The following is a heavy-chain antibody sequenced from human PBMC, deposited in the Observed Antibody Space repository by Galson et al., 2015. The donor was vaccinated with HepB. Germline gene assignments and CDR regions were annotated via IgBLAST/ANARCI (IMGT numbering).Heavy chain of an antibody. CDR3: AKGGAVAEPPDFDY. V-gene: IGHV3-30*18. J-gene: IGHJ4*02. Sequence: SLRLSCAASRFTFTKYGMHWVRQAPGKGLEWVAVISYDGNNKFYGDSVKGRFTISRDNAKNTLYLQMNSLKIEDTAVYYCAKGGAVAEPPDFDYWGQGTLVTVSS. CDR2: ISYDGNNK. CDR1: RFTFTKYG. D-gene: IGHD6-19*01.